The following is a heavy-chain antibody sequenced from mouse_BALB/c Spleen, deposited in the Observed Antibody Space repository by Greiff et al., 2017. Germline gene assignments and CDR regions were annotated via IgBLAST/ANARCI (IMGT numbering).Heavy chain of an antibody. CDR2: ISYDGSN. D-gene: IGHD2-14*01. J-gene: IGHJ3*01. Sequence: ESGPGLVKPSQSLSLTCSVTGYSITSGYYWNWIRQFPGNKLEWMGYISYDGSNNYNPSLKNRISITRYTSKNQFFLKLNSVTTEDTATYYCARGYPAWFAYWGQGTLVTVSA. CDR3: ARGYPAWFAY. V-gene: IGHV3-6*02. CDR1: GYSITSGYY.